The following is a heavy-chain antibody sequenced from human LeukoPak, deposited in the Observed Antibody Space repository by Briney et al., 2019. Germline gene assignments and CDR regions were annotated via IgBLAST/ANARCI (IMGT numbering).Heavy chain of an antibody. D-gene: IGHD3-10*01. Sequence: PWESLSLSCAVYRLSFSSYYWSWIRQPPGKGLEWVGVINHSGSTNYKPSLKSRVTISVDTSKNQFSLKLSSVTAADTAVYYCARGQTVRGIDYWGQGTLVTVSS. V-gene: IGHV4-34*01. CDR2: INHSGST. J-gene: IGHJ4*02. CDR3: ARGQTVRGIDY. CDR1: RLSFSSYY.